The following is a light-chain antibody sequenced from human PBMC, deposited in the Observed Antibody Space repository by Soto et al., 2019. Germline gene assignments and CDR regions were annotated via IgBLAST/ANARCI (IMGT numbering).Light chain of an antibody. CDR2: GXX. CDR1: SSNIGAGYD. Sequence: QSVLTQPPSVSGAPGQRVTISCTGSSSNIGAGYDVHWYQQLPGTAPKLLIYGXXXRPSGVPDRFSGSKSGTSASLAITGXXXXXXXXXXCQSYDSSLSGWVFGGGTKLTVL. V-gene: IGLV1-40*01. J-gene: IGLJ3*02. CDR3: QSYDSSLSGWV.